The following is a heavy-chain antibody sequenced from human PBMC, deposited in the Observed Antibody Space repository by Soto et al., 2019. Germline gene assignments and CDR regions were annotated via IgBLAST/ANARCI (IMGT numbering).Heavy chain of an antibody. D-gene: IGHD5-18*01. V-gene: IGHV1-69*01. CDR3: ARSRATAMTYYYYGMDV. CDR1: GGTFSSYA. J-gene: IGHJ6*02. Sequence: QVQLVQSGAEVKKPGSSVKVSCKASGGTFSSYAISRVRQAPGQGLEWMGGIIPIFGTANYAQKFQGRVTITADESTSTAYMELSSLRSEDTAVYYCARSRATAMTYYYYGMDVWGQGTTVTVSS. CDR2: IIPIFGTA.